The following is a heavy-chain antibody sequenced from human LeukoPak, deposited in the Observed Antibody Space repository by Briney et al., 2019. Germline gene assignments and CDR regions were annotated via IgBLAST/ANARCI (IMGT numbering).Heavy chain of an antibody. Sequence: GGSLRLSCAASGFAFNTAWMTWVRQAPGKGLEWVGRIKSKADGETAHYTAPVKGRFIISRDDSKNTLHLQMNSVKPEDTAVYYCAGDWPCGFYTIDHWGQGTMVTVSS. D-gene: IGHD1-26*01. J-gene: IGHJ4*02. CDR1: GFAFNTAW. CDR3: AGDWPCGFYTIDH. V-gene: IGHV3-15*01. CDR2: IKSKADGETA.